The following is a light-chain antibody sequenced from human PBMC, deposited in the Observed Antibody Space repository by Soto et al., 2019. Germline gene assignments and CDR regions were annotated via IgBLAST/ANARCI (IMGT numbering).Light chain of an antibody. CDR2: GAS. CDR1: HSVRSNY. J-gene: IGKJ1*01. Sequence: EIVLTQSPCTLSLSPGERASLSCRASHSVRSNYLAWYQQKPGQAPRLLIYGASSRATGIPDRFSGSGSGTDFTLTISRLEPEDFAVYYCQQYGSSRRWTFGQGTKVDIK. V-gene: IGKV3-20*01. CDR3: QQYGSSRRWT.